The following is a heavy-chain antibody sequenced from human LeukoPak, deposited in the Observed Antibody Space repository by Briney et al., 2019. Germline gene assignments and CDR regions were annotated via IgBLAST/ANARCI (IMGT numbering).Heavy chain of an antibody. CDR3: AKSYCGGDCG. CDR2: ITGNGVYT. Sequence: GGSLRLSCAVSGLPFGSYGMTWVRQAPGKGLEWVSGITGNGVYTYYADSVKGRFTIFRDNSKSTLSLQMNSLRAEDTAVYYCAKSYCGGDCGWGPGTLVIVSS. CDR1: GLPFGSYG. V-gene: IGHV3-23*01. J-gene: IGHJ4*02. D-gene: IGHD2-21*02.